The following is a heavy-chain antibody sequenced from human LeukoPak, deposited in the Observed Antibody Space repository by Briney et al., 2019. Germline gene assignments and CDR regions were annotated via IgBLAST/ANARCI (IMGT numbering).Heavy chain of an antibody. CDR1: GGSISSYY. CDR3: AGDLKDGYPTWFDP. D-gene: IGHD5-24*01. J-gene: IGHJ5*02. Sequence: SETLSLTCTVSGGSISSYYWSWIRQPPGKGLEWIVYIYYSGSTNYNPSLKSRVTISVDTSQNQFSLKLSSVTAADTAVYYIAGDLKDGYPTWFDPCGQRNLVTVSP. V-gene: IGHV4-59*01. CDR2: IYYSGST.